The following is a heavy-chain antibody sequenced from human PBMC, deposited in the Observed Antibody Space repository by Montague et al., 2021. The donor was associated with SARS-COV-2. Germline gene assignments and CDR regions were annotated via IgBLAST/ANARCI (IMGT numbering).Heavy chain of an antibody. CDR3: AGGYSDPDYYYYYGMDV. D-gene: IGHD2-15*01. CDR1: GFTFSSYE. CDR2: ISSSGSTI. V-gene: IGHV3-48*03. J-gene: IGHJ6*02. Sequence: LRLSCAASGFTFSSYEMNWVRQAPGKGLEWVSYISSSGSTIYYADSVKGRFTISRDNAKNSLYLQMNSLRAEDTAVYYCAGGYSDPDYYYYYGMDVWGQGTTVTVSS.